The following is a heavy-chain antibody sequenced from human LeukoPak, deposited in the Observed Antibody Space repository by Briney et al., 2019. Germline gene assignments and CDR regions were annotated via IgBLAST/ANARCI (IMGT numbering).Heavy chain of an antibody. D-gene: IGHD3-22*01. CDR2: ISWNSGSI. Sequence: GGSLRLSCAASGFTFDDYAMHWVRQAPGKGLEWVSGISWNSGSIGYADSVKGRFTISRDNAKNSLYLQMNSLRAEDTALYYCARDTNYYDSSGYYWYFDLWGRGTLVTVSS. V-gene: IGHV3-9*01. CDR3: ARDTNYYDSSGYYWYFDL. CDR1: GFTFDDYA. J-gene: IGHJ2*01.